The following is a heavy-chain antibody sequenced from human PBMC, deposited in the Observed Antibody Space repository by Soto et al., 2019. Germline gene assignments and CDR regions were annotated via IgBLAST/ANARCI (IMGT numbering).Heavy chain of an antibody. V-gene: IGHV1-69*13. J-gene: IGHJ6*02. Sequence: ASVKVSCKASGGTFSSYAIGWVRQAPGQGLEWMGGIIPIFGTANYAQKFQGRVTIAADESTSTAYMELSSLRSEDTAVYYCARGRTGPGRPKHYYYGMDVWGQGTTVTVSS. D-gene: IGHD1-1*01. CDR1: GGTFSSYA. CDR3: ARGRTGPGRPKHYYYGMDV. CDR2: IIPIFGTA.